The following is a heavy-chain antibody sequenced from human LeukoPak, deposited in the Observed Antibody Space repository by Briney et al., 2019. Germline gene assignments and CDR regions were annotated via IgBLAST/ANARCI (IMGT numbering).Heavy chain of an antibody. Sequence: SETLSLTCTVSDGSIGSSNFYWAWIRQPPGKGLEWIGSIYYGGTTYYNASLKSRVTISADTSKNQFSLRLSSVTAADTAVYYCARRGLAVAAHWGQGSLVTVSS. J-gene: IGHJ4*02. CDR1: DGSIGSSNFY. CDR2: IYYGGTT. V-gene: IGHV4-39*01. CDR3: ARRGLAVAAH. D-gene: IGHD6-19*01.